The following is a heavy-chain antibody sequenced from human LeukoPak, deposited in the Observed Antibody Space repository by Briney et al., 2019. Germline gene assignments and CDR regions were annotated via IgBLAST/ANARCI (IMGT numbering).Heavy chain of an antibody. CDR3: ARHDYVWGSYRTYYFDY. CDR1: GFIFSNDA. D-gene: IGHD3-16*02. J-gene: IGHJ4*02. Sequence: GGSLRLSCAASGFIFSNDAMHWVRQAPGKGLEWVAFIWFDGSNKHYADSVKGRFTISRDNAKNSLYLQMNSLRAEDTAVYYCARHDYVWGSYRTYYFDYWGQGTLVTVSS. V-gene: IGHV3-33*03. CDR2: IWFDGSNK.